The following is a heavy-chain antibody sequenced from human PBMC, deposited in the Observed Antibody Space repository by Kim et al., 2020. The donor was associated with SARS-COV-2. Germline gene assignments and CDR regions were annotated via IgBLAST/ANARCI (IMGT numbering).Heavy chain of an antibody. CDR1: GFTFGSYG. V-gene: IGHV3-30*18. CDR3: AKMGRAGRIKAVAGWFD. Sequence: GGSLRLSCAASGFTFGSYGMHWVRQAPGKGLEWVAVISYDGKNQYYANPVRGRFSISRDNSKNTLFLEMNSLRADDTALYYCAKMGRAGRIKAVAGWFD. CDR2: ISYDGKNQ. J-gene: IGHJ4*01. D-gene: IGHD6-13*01.